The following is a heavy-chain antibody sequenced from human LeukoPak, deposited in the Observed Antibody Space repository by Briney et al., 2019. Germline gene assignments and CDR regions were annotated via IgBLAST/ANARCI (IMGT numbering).Heavy chain of an antibody. V-gene: IGHV3-7*01. J-gene: IGHJ4*02. Sequence: GGSLRLSCAASGFTFNTYAMSWVRQAPGKGLEWVANIKQDGSEKYYVDSVKGRFTISRDNAKNSLYLQMNSLRAEDTAVYYCARESGTTLDYWGQGTLVTVSS. CDR3: ARESGTTLDY. D-gene: IGHD1-7*01. CDR1: GFTFNTYA. CDR2: IKQDGSEK.